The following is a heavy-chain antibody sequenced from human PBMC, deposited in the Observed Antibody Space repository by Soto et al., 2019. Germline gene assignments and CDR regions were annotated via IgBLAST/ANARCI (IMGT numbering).Heavy chain of an antibody. CDR3: ARAGQQLGKFDY. D-gene: IGHD6-13*01. J-gene: IGHJ4*02. Sequence: GGSLRLSCAASGFTFSSYSMNWVRQAPGKGLEWVSSISSSSSYIYYADSVKGRFTISRDNAKNSQYLQMNSLRAEDTAVYYCARAGQQLGKFDYWGQGTLVTVSS. CDR1: GFTFSSYS. CDR2: ISSSSSYI. V-gene: IGHV3-21*01.